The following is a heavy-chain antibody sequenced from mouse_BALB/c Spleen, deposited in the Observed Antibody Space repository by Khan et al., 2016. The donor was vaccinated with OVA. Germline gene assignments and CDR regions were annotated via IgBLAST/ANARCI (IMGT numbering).Heavy chain of an antibody. CDR3: ARAYYGNYREAMDY. D-gene: IGHD2-10*01. CDR2: IWGDGST. CDR1: GFSLTGYG. V-gene: IGHV2-6-7*01. J-gene: IGHJ4*01. Sequence: VQLQESGPGLVAPSQRLSITCTVSGFSLTGYGVNWVRQPPGKGLEWLGMIWGDGSTDYNSVLKSRLSISKDNSKSQVFLKMNSLQTDDTARYYGARAYYGNYREAMDYWGQGTSGTVSS.